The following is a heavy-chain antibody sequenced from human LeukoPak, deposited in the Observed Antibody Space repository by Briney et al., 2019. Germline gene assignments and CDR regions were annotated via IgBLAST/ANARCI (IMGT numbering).Heavy chain of an antibody. CDR2: IYSGGNT. Sequence: GGSLRLSCAASGFTVSSNYMSWVRQTPGKGLEWVSVIYSGGNTYHADSVKGRFTISRDSSKNTLYLQMNSLRAEDTAVYYCATTSGYFYYWGQGTLVTVSS. CDR3: ATTSGYFYY. CDR1: GFTVSSNY. J-gene: IGHJ4*02. V-gene: IGHV3-53*01. D-gene: IGHD1-26*01.